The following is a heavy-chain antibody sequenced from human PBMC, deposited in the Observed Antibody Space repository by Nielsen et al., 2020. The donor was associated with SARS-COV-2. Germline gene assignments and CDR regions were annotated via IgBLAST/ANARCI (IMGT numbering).Heavy chain of an antibody. CDR3: AKDSFKYYYDSSGYLAGAFDI. Sequence: GGSLRLSCAASGFTVSSNYMSWVRQAPGKGLEWVSAISGSGGSTYYADSVKGRFTISRDNSKNTLYLQMNSLRAEDTAVYYCAKDSFKYYYDSSGYLAGAFDIWGQGTMVTVSS. D-gene: IGHD3-22*01. V-gene: IGHV3-23*01. CDR2: ISGSGGST. CDR1: GFTVSSNY. J-gene: IGHJ3*02.